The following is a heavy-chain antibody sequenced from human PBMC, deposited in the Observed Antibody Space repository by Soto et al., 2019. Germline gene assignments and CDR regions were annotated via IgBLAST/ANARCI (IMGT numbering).Heavy chain of an antibody. CDR2: ISRSEGS. CDR1: GGSITNTKW. CDR3: ATQTISYTWGV. Sequence: QVQLQESGPGLVKPSGTLSLSCAGSGGSITNTKWWTWVRQAPGKGLEWIGGISRSEGSTYNPSLQGRVALSLETSNNKYSLRLSSVTAADTAVYYCATQTISYTWGVWGQGTTVPVS. J-gene: IGHJ6*02. V-gene: IGHV4-4*02. D-gene: IGHD3-16*01.